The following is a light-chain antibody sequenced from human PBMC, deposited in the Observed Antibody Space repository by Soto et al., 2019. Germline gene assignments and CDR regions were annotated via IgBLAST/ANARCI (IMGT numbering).Light chain of an antibody. CDR1: RSDIGDSNF. J-gene: IGLJ1*01. V-gene: IGLV2-14*01. CDR3: ASFRSGTILV. Sequence: QSLITQPASVSGSPGQSVTISCTGPRSDIGDSNFISWYQQSPGKAPRLLIYEVNNRPSGVSRRFSGSKAGNTASLTISGLLEDDEADYFCASFRSGTILVFGSGTKVTVL. CDR2: EVN.